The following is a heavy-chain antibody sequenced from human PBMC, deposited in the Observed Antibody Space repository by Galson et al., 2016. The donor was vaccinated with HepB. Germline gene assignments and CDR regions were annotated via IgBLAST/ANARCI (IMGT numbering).Heavy chain of an antibody. J-gene: IGHJ4*02. CDR2: ITIDGSTT. D-gene: IGHD1-26*01. V-gene: IGHV3-74*01. CDR3: ARDFKLGAPDYMDV. Sequence: SLRLSCAASGFTFSNYWMHWVRQAPGKGLVWVSHITIDGSTTTYADSVKGRFTISRDNSKNTVDLQIHSLRSEDAAVYFCARDFKLGAPDYMDVWGQGTLVTVSS. CDR1: GFTFSNYW.